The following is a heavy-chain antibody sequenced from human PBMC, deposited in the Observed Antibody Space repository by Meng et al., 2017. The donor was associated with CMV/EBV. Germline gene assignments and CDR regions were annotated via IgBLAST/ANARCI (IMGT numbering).Heavy chain of an antibody. J-gene: IGHJ4*02. CDR1: VYTCTGYY. V-gene: IGHV1-2*02. D-gene: IGHD2-2*01. CDR2: INPNSGGT. CDR3: ARYSEGKLLSELKY. Sequence: LWQPQSGVSNPWSSVKVSCTSSVYTCTGYYSRWLRQSPRQGLVWMGWINPNSGGTNYAQKFQGILTMTRDTAISTAYMELRRLRSDDTAVYYCARYSEGKLLSELKYWGQGTLVTVSS.